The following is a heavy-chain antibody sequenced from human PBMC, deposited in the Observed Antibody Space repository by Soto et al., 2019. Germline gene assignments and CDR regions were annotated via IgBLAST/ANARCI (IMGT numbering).Heavy chain of an antibody. V-gene: IGHV4-4*07. Sequence: SETLSLTXTVSGGSISGFFWTWVRQPPGMPLEGLGHVAASGSTAHNPSLRSRLSLSLDVSKNRFSLELTSVTAADTATYFCARGGSTHYYYGLDVWGQGTTVTVS. J-gene: IGHJ6*02. CDR2: VAASGST. CDR3: ARGGSTHYYYGLDV. CDR1: GGSISGFF.